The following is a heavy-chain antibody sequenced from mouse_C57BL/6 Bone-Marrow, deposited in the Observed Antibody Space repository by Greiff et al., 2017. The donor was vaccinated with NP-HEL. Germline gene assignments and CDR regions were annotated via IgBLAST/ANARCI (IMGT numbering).Heavy chain of an antibody. Sequence: VQLQESGAELVRPGTSVKVSCKASGYAFTHYLIEWVKQRPGQGLEWIGVINPGSGGTNYNEKFKGKATLTADKSSSTAYMQLSSLTSEDSAVYFCAREDDGYPDYWGQGTTLTVSS. D-gene: IGHD2-3*01. J-gene: IGHJ2*01. V-gene: IGHV1-54*01. CDR1: GYAFTHYL. CDR3: AREDDGYPDY. CDR2: INPGSGGT.